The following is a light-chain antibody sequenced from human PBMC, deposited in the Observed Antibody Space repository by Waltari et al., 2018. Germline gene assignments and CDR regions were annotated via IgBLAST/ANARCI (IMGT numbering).Light chain of an antibody. V-gene: IGKV3-15*01. CDR1: QSVIVH. CDR3: QQSNNWPPLT. J-gene: IGKJ4*01. CDR2: SAS. Sequence: EVVLTQSPATLSLPPGYSATLSCRSSQSVIVHLDWYQQRPGRAPRLLIFSASTRATGILARCSGSVSGTEFTLTISSLESEDFAVYYCQQSNNWPPLTFGGGTKVEIK.